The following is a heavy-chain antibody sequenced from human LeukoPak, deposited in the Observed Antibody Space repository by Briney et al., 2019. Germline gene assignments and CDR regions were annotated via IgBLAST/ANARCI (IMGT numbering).Heavy chain of an antibody. CDR1: GYTFSGHY. CDR3: ARQTYFQDSSGYYIDY. D-gene: IGHD3-22*01. Sequence: ASVKVSCKASGYTFSGHYIHWVRQASGQGLEWMGRINPNSGATIYAQNFQDRVTMTRDTSISTAHMELSRLSPDDAAMYFCARQTYFQDSSGYYIDYWGQGSLVAVSS. CDR2: INPNSGAT. J-gene: IGHJ4*02. V-gene: IGHV1-2*06.